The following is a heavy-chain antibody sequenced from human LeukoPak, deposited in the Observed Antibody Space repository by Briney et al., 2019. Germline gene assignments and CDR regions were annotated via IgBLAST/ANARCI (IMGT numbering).Heavy chain of an antibody. CDR3: ARGLTLLWFGNGWAFDI. D-gene: IGHD3-10*01. CDR1: GGSFSGYY. CDR2: INHSGST. V-gene: IGHV4-34*01. Sequence: PSETLSLTCAVYGGSFSGYYWSWIRQPPGKGLEWIGEINHSGSTNYNPSLKSRVTISVDTSKNQFSLKLSSVTAADTAVYYCARGLTLLWFGNGWAFDIWGQGTMVTVSS. J-gene: IGHJ3*02.